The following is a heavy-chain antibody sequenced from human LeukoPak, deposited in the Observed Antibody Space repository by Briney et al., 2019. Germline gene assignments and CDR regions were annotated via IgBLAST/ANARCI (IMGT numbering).Heavy chain of an antibody. CDR2: IYPGDSDT. D-gene: IGHD3-10*01. Sequence: GESLKISCKDSGNSFTSYWIGWVRQMPGKGLERMGIIYPGDSDTRYSPSFQGQVTISADKSISTAYLQWSSLKASDTAMYYCAYIVGPSGGYYYFDSWGQGTLVTVSS. J-gene: IGHJ4*02. CDR3: AYIVGPSGGYYYFDS. V-gene: IGHV5-51*01. CDR1: GNSFTSYW.